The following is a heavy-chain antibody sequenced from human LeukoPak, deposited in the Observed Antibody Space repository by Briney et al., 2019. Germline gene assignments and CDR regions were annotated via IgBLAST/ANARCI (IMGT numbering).Heavy chain of an antibody. D-gene: IGHD6-19*01. CDR3: AREGREWLSVGIDY. J-gene: IGHJ4*02. CDR2: ISGSGT. V-gene: IGHV3-23*01. Sequence: GGSLRLSCATSGFTFRSYAMIWVRQAPERGLQWVSGISGSGTYYADSVKGRFTISRDNSKNTLYLQMNSLRVEDTAVYYCAREGREWLSVGIDYWGRGTLVTVSS. CDR1: GFTFRSYA.